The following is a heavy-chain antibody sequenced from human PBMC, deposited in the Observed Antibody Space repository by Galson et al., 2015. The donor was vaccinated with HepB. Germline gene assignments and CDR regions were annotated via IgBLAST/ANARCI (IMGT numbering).Heavy chain of an antibody. J-gene: IGHJ6*02. CDR2: ISGTGANK. V-gene: IGHV3-23*01. Sequence: SLRLSCAGSGFTFSAYAMSWVRQGPGKGLEWVAGISGTGANKNYTDSVKGRFTISRDNSKNMLYLQMSSLRVDDTAVYYCAKDWGAAGWHGLEYYYFGLDVWGQGTTVSVSS. CDR3: AKDWGAAGWHGLEYYYFGLDV. D-gene: IGHD1-26*01. CDR1: GFTFSAYA.